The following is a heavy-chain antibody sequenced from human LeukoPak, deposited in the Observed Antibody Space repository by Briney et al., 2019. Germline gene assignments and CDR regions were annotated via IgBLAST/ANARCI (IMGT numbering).Heavy chain of an antibody. CDR1: GGTFSSYA. CDR3: ATCTLGYQLLIEGMDV. J-gene: IGHJ6*04. D-gene: IGHD2-2*01. CDR2: IIPIFGTA. V-gene: IGHV1-69*05. Sequence: SVKVSCKASGGTFSSYAISWVRQAPGQGLEWMGGIIPIFGTANYAQKFQGRVTITTDESTSTAYMELSSLRSEDTAVYYCATCTLGYQLLIEGMDVWGKGTTVTVSS.